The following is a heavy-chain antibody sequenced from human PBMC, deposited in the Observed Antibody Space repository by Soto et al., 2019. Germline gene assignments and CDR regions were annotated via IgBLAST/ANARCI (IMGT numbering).Heavy chain of an antibody. CDR3: ARRRYYDILTGYYYYYGMDV. Sequence: SETLSLTCTVSGGSISSYYWSWIRQPPGKGLEWIGYIYYSGSTNYNPSLKSRVTISVDTSKNQFSLKLSSVTAADTAVYYCARRRYYDILTGYYYYYGMDVWGQGTTVTVSS. CDR1: GGSISSYY. V-gene: IGHV4-59*08. D-gene: IGHD3-9*01. CDR2: IYYSGST. J-gene: IGHJ6*02.